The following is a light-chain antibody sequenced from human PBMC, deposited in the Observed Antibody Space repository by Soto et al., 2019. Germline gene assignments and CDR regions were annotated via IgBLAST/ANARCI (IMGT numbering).Light chain of an antibody. Sequence: EIVMTQSPATLSVSPGERATLSCTASQSVSRKLVWYQQKPGQAPRLLIDGASTRATGIPERFSGRGSGTECTLTISSLQSEDFAVYYCQQYTNWPKTFGQGTKVDIK. CDR3: QQYTNWPKT. V-gene: IGKV3D-15*01. CDR2: GAS. CDR1: QSVSRK. J-gene: IGKJ1*01.